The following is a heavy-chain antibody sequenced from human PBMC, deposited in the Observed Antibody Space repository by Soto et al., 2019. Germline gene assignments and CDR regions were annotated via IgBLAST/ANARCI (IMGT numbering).Heavy chain of an antibody. V-gene: IGHV2-5*02. D-gene: IGHD2-2*01. CDR2: IYWDDDK. CDR1: GFSLSTSGVG. Sequence: QITLKESGPTLVKPTQTLTLTCTFSGFSLSTSGVGVGWIRQPPGKALEWLALIYWDDDKRYSPSLKSRLTITKDTSKNQVVLTMTYMDPVDTATYYCAHSYQLLFRGWFDPWGQGTLVTVSS. J-gene: IGHJ5*02. CDR3: AHSYQLLFRGWFDP.